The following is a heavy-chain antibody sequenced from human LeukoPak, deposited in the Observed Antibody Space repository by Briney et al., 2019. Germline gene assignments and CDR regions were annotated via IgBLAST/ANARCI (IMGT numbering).Heavy chain of an antibody. CDR3: AREPLLWELLDY. CDR1: GYTFTGHY. Sequence: ASVKVSCKASGYTFTGHYMHWVRQAPGQGLEWMGWINPNSGGTNYAQKFQGRVTMTRDTSISTAYMELSRLRSDDTAVYYCAREPLLWELLDYWGQGTLVTVSS. J-gene: IGHJ4*02. CDR2: INPNSGGT. V-gene: IGHV1-2*02. D-gene: IGHD1-26*01.